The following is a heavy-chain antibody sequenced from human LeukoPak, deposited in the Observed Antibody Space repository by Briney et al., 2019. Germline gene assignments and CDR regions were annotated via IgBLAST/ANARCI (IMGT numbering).Heavy chain of an antibody. J-gene: IGHJ4*02. V-gene: IGHV4-39*02. CDR1: GGSISSSGHH. CDR2: IYYSGTT. Sequence: SDTLSLTCTVSGGSISSSGHHWGWIRQPPGKGLEWIGSIYYSGTTYYNPPLNSRGTISVDTSKNQFSLQLISVTAAGTAVYYCARVDSSYFDCWGQGTLVTVSS. CDR3: ARVDSSYFDC. D-gene: IGHD6-6*01.